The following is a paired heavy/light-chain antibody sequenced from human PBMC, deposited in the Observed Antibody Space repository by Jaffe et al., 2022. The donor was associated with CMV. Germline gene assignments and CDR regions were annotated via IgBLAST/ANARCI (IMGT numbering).Light chain of an antibody. V-gene: IGKV1-16*02. CDR2: GAS. J-gene: IGKJ1*01. CDR1: QNVDSY. Sequence: DLQLTQSPSSLSASVGDRVTITCRASQNVDSYLSWFQQKPGKAPKALIYGASALQSGVPSKFSGSGSGTDFTLTISSLQPEDFATYYCLQYYFYPRTFGQGTKVEI. CDR3: LQYYFYPRT.
Heavy chain of an antibody. Sequence: EVQLVESGGGLVQPGGSLRLSCAASGFTFSNYWMDWVRQAPGKGPEWVANINQDGSEKHYVDRVKGRFTISRDNAKNSLFLQMNSLSAEDTAVYYCSRSLDYWGQGALVTVSS. J-gene: IGHJ4*02. CDR2: INQDGSEK. CDR3: SRSLDY. V-gene: IGHV3-7*03. CDR1: GFTFSNYW.